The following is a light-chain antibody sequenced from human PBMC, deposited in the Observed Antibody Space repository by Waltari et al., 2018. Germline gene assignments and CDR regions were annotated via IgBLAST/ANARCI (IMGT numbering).Light chain of an antibody. Sequence: EIVMTQSPATLPASPGERATLSCRASQTVSDNLAWYQQKPGQAPRPLISGASTRATGVPARFSGSGSGTEFTLTISSLQSEDFAIYYCQQYNNGPPWTFGQGTKVEFK. J-gene: IGKJ1*01. CDR2: GAS. CDR1: QTVSDN. V-gene: IGKV3-15*01. CDR3: QQYNNGPPWT.